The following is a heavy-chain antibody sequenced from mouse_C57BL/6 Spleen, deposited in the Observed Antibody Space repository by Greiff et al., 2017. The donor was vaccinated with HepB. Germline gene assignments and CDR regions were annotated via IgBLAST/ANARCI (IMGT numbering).Heavy chain of an antibody. Sequence: EVMLVESGGGLVKPGGSLKLSCAASGFTFSSYAMSWVRQTPEKRLEWVATISDGGSYTYYPDNVKGRFTISRDNAKNNLYLQMSHLKSEDTAMYYCARDPYDYDGAYWGQGTLVTVSA. J-gene: IGHJ3*01. D-gene: IGHD2-4*01. CDR1: GFTFSSYA. CDR2: ISDGGSYT. V-gene: IGHV5-4*01. CDR3: ARDPYDYDGAY.